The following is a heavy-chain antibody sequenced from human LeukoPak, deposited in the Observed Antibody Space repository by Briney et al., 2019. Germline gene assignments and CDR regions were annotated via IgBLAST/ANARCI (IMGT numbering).Heavy chain of an antibody. CDR3: ARRTGIDWFDP. CDR2: IFYSGST. CDR1: GGSISGNSYY. D-gene: IGHD1-1*01. V-gene: IGHV4-39*01. J-gene: IGHJ5*02. Sequence: ASETLSLTCTVSGGSISGNSYYWGWIRQPPGKGLECIGYIFYSGSTYHNPSLKSRVTISVDTSKNQFSLKLSSVTAADTAVYYCARRTGIDWFDPWGQGTLVTVSS.